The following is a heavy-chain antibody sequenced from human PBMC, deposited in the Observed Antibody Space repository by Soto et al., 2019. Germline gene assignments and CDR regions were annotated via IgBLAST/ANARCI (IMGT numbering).Heavy chain of an antibody. CDR2: LQSGGNT. D-gene: IGHD3-3*01. CDR3: AREAWYASWSGPGRFDP. CDR1: GFTVSNNY. Sequence: EVQVVESGGGLVQPGESLRLSCAASGFTVSNNYMSWVRQAPGKGLEWVSVLQSGGNTVYADSVKGRFTISRDNSENTLYLHMNSLRPEDTAVYYCAREAWYASWSGPGRFDPWGQGTLVTVSS. J-gene: IGHJ5*02. V-gene: IGHV3-66*01.